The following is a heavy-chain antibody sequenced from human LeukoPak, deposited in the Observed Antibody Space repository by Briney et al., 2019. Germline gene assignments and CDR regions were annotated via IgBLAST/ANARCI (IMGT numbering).Heavy chain of an antibody. CDR2: ISYDGSNT. D-gene: IGHD3-10*01. Sequence: PGGSLRLSCAASGFTFSVYGMHWVRQAPGKGLEWGAVISYDGSNTYYADSVKGRFTISRDNSKTTLYLQMNRLRPEDTAVYYCAKERGSGNYYFALDVWGQGTTVTVSS. J-gene: IGHJ6*02. CDR1: GFTFSVYG. CDR3: AKERGSGNYYFALDV. V-gene: IGHV3-30*18.